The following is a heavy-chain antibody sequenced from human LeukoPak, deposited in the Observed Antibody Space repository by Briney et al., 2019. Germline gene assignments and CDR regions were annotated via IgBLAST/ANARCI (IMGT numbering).Heavy chain of an antibody. D-gene: IGHD3-10*01. CDR1: GGSISSGGYY. Sequence: SETLSLTCTVSGGSISSGGYYWSWIRQHPGKGLEWIGYIYYSGSTYYNPSLKSRVTISVDTSKNQFSLKLSSVTAADTAVYYCARDHTSYYYGSGSYLRWFDPWDQGTLVTVSS. J-gene: IGHJ5*02. CDR3: ARDHTSYYYGSGSYLRWFDP. CDR2: IYYSGST. V-gene: IGHV4-31*03.